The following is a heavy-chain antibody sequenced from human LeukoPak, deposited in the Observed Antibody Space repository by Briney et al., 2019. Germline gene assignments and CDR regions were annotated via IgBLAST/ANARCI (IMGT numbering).Heavy chain of an antibody. V-gene: IGHV3-11*01. CDR2: ISSSGSTI. J-gene: IGHJ4*02. Sequence: TGGSLRLSCAASGFTFSDYYMSWIRQAPGKGLEWVSYISSSGSTIYYADSVKGRFTISRDNAKNSLYLQMNSLRAEDTAVYYCARDQGYSGYDVDYGGNFDYWGQGTLVTVSS. CDR3: ARDQGYSGYDVDYGGNFDY. D-gene: IGHD5-12*01. CDR1: GFTFSDYY.